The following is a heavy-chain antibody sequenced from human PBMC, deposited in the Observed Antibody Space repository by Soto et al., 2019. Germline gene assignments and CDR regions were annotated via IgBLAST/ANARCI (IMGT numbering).Heavy chain of an antibody. V-gene: IGHV3-33*01. Sequence: PGGSLRLSCAASGFTFSSYGMHWVRQAPGKEQEGVAVIWYDGSNKYYADSVKGRFTISRDNSKNTLYLQMNSLRAEDKAVYYCARDNSPGPQDYGDSNRFDCWGQGTLVTVSS. CDR1: GFTFSSYG. D-gene: IGHD4-17*01. J-gene: IGHJ4*02. CDR3: ARDNSPGPQDYGDSNRFDC. CDR2: IWYDGSNK.